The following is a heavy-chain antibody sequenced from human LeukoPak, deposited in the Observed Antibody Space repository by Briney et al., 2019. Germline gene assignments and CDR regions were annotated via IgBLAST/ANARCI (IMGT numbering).Heavy chain of an antibody. Sequence: PGGSLRLSCAASGFTFSSYSMNWVRRAPGKGLEWVSVIYSGGSTYYADSVKGRFTISRHNSKNTLYLQMNSLRAEDTAVYYCAGLAVADHGPPNYWGQGTLVTVSS. V-gene: IGHV3-53*04. CDR2: IYSGGST. D-gene: IGHD6-19*01. CDR3: AGLAVADHGPPNY. CDR1: GFTFSSYS. J-gene: IGHJ4*02.